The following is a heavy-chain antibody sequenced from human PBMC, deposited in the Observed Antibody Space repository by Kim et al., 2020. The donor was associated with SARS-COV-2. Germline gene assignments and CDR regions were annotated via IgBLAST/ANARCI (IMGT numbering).Heavy chain of an antibody. J-gene: IGHJ5*02. CDR2: ISSSSSYI. D-gene: IGHD1-26*01. CDR1: GFTFSSYS. CDR3: ARSVGATRDNWFDP. V-gene: IGHV3-21*01. Sequence: GGSLRLSCAASGFTFSSYSMNWVRQAPGKGLEWVSSISSSSSYIYYADSVKGRFTISRDNAKNSLYLQMNSLRAEDTAVYYCARSVGATRDNWFDPWGQGTLVTVSS.